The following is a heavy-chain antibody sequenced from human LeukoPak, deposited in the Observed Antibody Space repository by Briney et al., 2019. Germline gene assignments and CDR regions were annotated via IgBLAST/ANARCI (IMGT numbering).Heavy chain of an antibody. D-gene: IGHD4-11*01. V-gene: IGHV3-23*01. CDR2: LSAGIMYT. Sequence: GGSLRLSCAASGFTFSNYVMTWVHQAPGKGLEWVSALSAGIMYTYYADSVRGRFTISSDNSKSTLYLEMNSLRAEDTAVYYCARGTTLKPFDYWGQGTLVTVSS. J-gene: IGHJ4*02. CDR3: ARGTTLKPFDY. CDR1: GFTFSNYV.